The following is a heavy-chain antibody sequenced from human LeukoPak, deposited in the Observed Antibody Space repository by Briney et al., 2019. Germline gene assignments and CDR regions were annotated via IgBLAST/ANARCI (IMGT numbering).Heavy chain of an antibody. J-gene: IGHJ6*03. Sequence: SETLSLTCTVSGGSISSSSYYWSWIRQPAGKGLEWIGRIYTSGSTNYNPSLKSRVTMSVDTSKNQFSLKLSSVTAADTAVYYCARDGLITMVRGGYYYYMDVWGKGTTVTISS. CDR2: IYTSGST. CDR3: ARDGLITMVRGGYYYYMDV. D-gene: IGHD3-10*01. V-gene: IGHV4-61*02. CDR1: GGSISSSSYY.